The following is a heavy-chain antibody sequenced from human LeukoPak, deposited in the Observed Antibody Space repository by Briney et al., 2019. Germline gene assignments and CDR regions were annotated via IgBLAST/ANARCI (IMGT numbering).Heavy chain of an antibody. CDR1: GYPFSDYY. Sequence: ASVKVSCKTSGYPFSDYYIHWVRQAPGQGLEWMGWINPKSGVTKYVQKFQGWVTMTTDTSITTAYLEVQRLRSDDTAVYYCARSSVVVPAAITAYFENWGQRTLVSVSS. D-gene: IGHD2-2*01. J-gene: IGHJ4*02. V-gene: IGHV1-2*04. CDR3: ARSSVVVPAAITAYFEN. CDR2: INPKSGVT.